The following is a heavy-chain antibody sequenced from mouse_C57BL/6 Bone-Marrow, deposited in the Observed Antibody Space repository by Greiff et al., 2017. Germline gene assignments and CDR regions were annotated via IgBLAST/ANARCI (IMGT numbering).Heavy chain of an antibody. V-gene: IGHV1-54*01. CDR1: GYAFTNYL. CDR3: ALSTMVRGFAY. D-gene: IGHD2-1*01. J-gene: IGHJ3*01. CDR2: INPGSGST. Sequence: QVQLQQSGAELVRPGTSVKVSCKASGYAFTNYLIEWVKQRPGQGLEWIGVINPGSGSTNYNEKFKSKATLTVDKSSSTAYMQLSSLTSEDSAVYYCALSTMVRGFAYWGQGTLVTVSA.